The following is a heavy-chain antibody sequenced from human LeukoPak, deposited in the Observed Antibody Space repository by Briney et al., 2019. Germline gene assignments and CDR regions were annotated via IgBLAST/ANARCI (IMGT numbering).Heavy chain of an antibody. Sequence: PSETLSLTCTVSGGSLSNYYWSWIRQPPGKGLEWIGYVYSSGSTNYNPSLKSRVTISVDTSKNQFSLKLSSVTAADTAVYYCARHHRSGDYDVFDYWGQGTLVTVSS. CDR1: GGSLSNYY. J-gene: IGHJ4*02. V-gene: IGHV4-59*08. CDR3: ARHHRSGDYDVFDY. CDR2: VYSSGST. D-gene: IGHD3-3*01.